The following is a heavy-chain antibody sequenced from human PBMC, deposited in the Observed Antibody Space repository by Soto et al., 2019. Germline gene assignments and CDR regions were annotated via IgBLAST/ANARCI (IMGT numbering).Heavy chain of an antibody. V-gene: IGHV3-33*01. J-gene: IGHJ5*02. Sequence: PGGSLTLSCAASWFTFSSYSMHWVSQAPCKGLEWVAVIWYDGSNKYYADSVKGRFTISRDNSKNTLYLQMNSLRAEDTAVYYCGTDPRYFHWLSEWRYNRFDPWGQGT. CDR2: IWYDGSNK. CDR3: GTDPRYFHWLSEWRYNRFDP. D-gene: IGHD3-9*01. CDR1: WFTFSSYS.